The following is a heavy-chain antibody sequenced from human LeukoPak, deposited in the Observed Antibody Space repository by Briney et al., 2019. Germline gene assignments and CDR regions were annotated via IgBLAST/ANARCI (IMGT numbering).Heavy chain of an antibody. Sequence: ASVKVSCKASGYTFTSYAMHWVRQAPGQRLEWMGWINAGNGNTKYSQKFQGRVTITRDTSASTAYMELSSLRSEDTAVYYCARARVPRQYYDFWSGYYCWFDPWGQGTLVTVSS. V-gene: IGHV1-3*01. CDR1: GYTFTSYA. D-gene: IGHD3-3*01. J-gene: IGHJ5*02. CDR3: ARARVPRQYYDFWSGYYCWFDP. CDR2: INAGNGNT.